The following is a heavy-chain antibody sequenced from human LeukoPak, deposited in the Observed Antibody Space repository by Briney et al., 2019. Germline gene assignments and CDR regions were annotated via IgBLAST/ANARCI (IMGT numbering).Heavy chain of an antibody. CDR2: IYTIGRT. J-gene: IGHJ5*02. CDR3: ARAGVSMYSMDNCFDP. Sequence: SETLSLTCTVSGESLSSNYWSWIRQPAGKGLEWIGRIYTIGRTNYSPSLRGRVTMSLDMSKNQFSLKLTSVTAADTAVYYCARAGVSMYSMDNCFDPWGQGTLVTVSA. CDR1: GESLSSNY. V-gene: IGHV4-4*07. D-gene: IGHD2-8*01.